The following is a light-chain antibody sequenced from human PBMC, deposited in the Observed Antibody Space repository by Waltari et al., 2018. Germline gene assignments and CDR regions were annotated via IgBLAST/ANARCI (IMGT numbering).Light chain of an antibody. CDR2: VGSGGIVG. CDR3: AADHGDANEFGRV. J-gene: IGLJ3*02. V-gene: IGLV9-49*03. CDR1: SGNSDSK. Sequence: QLVLTQAPSASASLGASVTLTCTLSSGNSDSKVDWYQQRPGQGPRFVMRVGSGGIVGCKGDGIPDRFSLLGSGLNRYLTIKDLQEEDESEYYCAADHGDANEFGRVCGGGTKLTVL.